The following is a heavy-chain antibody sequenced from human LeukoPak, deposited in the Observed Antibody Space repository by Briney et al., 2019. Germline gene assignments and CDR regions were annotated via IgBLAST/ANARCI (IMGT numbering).Heavy chain of an antibody. CDR2: IWYDGRKK. V-gene: IGHV3-33*03. CDR3: AKDSGQTGTWDYMDV. D-gene: IGHD1-1*01. J-gene: IGHJ6*03. Sequence: PGGSLRRSCAASGFSFTRYGMHWVRQAPGKGLEWVALIWYDGRKKYYVGSVKGRFTISRDNSENMVFLQMNSLRAEDTAVYYCAKDSGQTGTWDYMDVWGKGARVTVSS. CDR1: GFSFTRYG.